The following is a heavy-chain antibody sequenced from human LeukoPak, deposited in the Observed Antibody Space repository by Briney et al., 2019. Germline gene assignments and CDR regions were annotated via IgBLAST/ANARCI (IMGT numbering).Heavy chain of an antibody. J-gene: IGHJ4*02. V-gene: IGHV1-2*02. D-gene: IGHD2-15*01. CDR1: GYTFTGYY. Sequence: ASVKVSCTASGYTFTGYYMHWVRQAPGQGLEWMGWINPNSGGTNYAQKFQGRVTMTRDTSISTAYMELSRLRSDDTAVYYCARAPRRAAATLSFFDYWGQGTLVTVSS. CDR2: INPNSGGT. CDR3: ARAPRRAAATLSFFDY.